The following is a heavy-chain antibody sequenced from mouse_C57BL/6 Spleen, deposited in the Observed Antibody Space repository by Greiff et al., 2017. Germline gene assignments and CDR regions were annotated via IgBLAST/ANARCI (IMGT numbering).Heavy chain of an antibody. CDR2: IDPNYGTT. CDR3: ASDYYGSSPFDY. Sequence: VQLQQSGPELVKPGASVKISCKASGYSFTDFNMNWVKQSNGTSLEWIGVIDPNYGTTRYNQKFKGKATLIVDQSSITAYMQLNSQTSEDSAVYYCASDYYGSSPFDYWGQGTTRTVSS. J-gene: IGHJ2*01. CDR1: GYSFTDFN. V-gene: IGHV1-39*01. D-gene: IGHD1-1*01.